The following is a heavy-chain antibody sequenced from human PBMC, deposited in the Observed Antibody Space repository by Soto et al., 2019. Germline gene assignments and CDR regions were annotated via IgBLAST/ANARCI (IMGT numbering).Heavy chain of an antibody. CDR3: AREGDVPYYYYGMDV. CDR1: GYTFSRYG. V-gene: IGHV1-18*01. Sequence: QVKLVQSGGEVRKPGASVTVSCKASGYTFSRYGMSWVRQAPGQGLEWMGWISTYNGKTNYAQKFQDRVTMATDTSTSTVYLEMRSRPFDDTAVYYCAREGDVPYYYYGMDVWGQGTTVSVSS. J-gene: IGHJ6*02. D-gene: IGHD2-21*02. CDR2: ISTYNGKT.